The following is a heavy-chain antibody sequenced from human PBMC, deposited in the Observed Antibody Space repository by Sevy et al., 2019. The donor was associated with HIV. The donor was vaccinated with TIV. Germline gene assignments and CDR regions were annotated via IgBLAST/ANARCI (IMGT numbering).Heavy chain of an antibody. Sequence: GESLKISCKGSGYSFTSYWIGWVRQMPGKGLEWMGIIYPGDSDTRYSPYFQGQVTISADKSISTAYLQWSSLKASDTAMYYCARRKGPVGAPFDNWGQGTLVTVSS. V-gene: IGHV5-51*01. CDR2: IYPGDSDT. J-gene: IGHJ4*02. CDR1: GYSFTSYW. CDR3: ARRKGPVGAPFDN. D-gene: IGHD1-26*01.